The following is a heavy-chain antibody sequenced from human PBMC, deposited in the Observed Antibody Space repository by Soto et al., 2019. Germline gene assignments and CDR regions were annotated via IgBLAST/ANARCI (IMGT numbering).Heavy chain of an antibody. V-gene: IGHV3-21*01. CDR3: ARDTNVLRFLGMDV. J-gene: IGHJ6*02. CDR1: GFTFSSYS. CDR2: ISSSSSYI. Sequence: GGSLRLSCAASGFTFSSYSMNWVRQAPGKGLEWVSSISSSSSYIYYADSVKGRFTISRDNAKNSLYLQMNSLRAEDTAVYYCARDTNVLRFLGMDVWGQGTKVTVSS. D-gene: IGHD3-3*01.